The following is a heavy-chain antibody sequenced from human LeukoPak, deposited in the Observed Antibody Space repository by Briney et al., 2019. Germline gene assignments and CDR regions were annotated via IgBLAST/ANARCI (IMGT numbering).Heavy chain of an antibody. CDR1: GYTFTGYY. D-gene: IGHD6-13*01. CDR3: AREAGYSSSWYDYYCYGMDV. CDR2: INPNSGGT. V-gene: IGHV1-2*02. Sequence: ASVKVSCKASGYTFTGYYMHWVRQAPGQGLEWMGWINPNSGGTNYAQKFQGRVTMTRDTSISTAYMELSRLRSDDTAVYYCAREAGYSSSWYDYYCYGMDVWGQGTTVTVSS. J-gene: IGHJ6*02.